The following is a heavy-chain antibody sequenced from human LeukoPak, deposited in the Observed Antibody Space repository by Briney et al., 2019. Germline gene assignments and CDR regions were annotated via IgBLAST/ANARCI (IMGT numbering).Heavy chain of an antibody. J-gene: IGHJ6*02. D-gene: IGHD6-13*01. CDR2: IYYSGST. CDR1: GGSISSSSYY. V-gene: IGHV4-39*07. Sequence: SETLSLTCTVSGGSISSSSYYWGWIRQPPGKGLEWIGSIYYSGSTYYNPSLKSRVTISVDTSKNQFSLKLSSVTAADTAVYYCARDLYSSSWGPKGYYYYGMDVWGQGTTVTVSS. CDR3: ARDLYSSSWGPKGYYYYGMDV.